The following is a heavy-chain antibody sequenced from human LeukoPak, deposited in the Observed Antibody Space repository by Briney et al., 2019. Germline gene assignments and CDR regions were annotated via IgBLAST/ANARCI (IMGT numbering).Heavy chain of an antibody. J-gene: IGHJ6*03. D-gene: IGHD3-3*01. CDR1: GGTFSSYA. CDR2: IIPIFGTA. V-gene: IGHV1-69*13. Sequence: SVKVSCKASGGTFSSYAISWVRQAPGQGLEWMGGIIPIFGTANYAQKFQGGVTITADESTSTAYMELSSLRSEDTAVYYCARMYYDFWSGLVGSQRTNYYYYYMDVWGKGTTVTVSS. CDR3: ARMYYDFWSGLVGSQRTNYYYYYMDV.